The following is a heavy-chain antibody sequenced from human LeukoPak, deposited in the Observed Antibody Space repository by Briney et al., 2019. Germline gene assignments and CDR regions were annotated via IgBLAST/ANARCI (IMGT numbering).Heavy chain of an antibody. D-gene: IGHD1-26*01. CDR2: INPNNGDT. V-gene: IGHV1-2*02. J-gene: IGHJ4*02. CDR3: ARVNGEWEPLEY. Sequence: ASVKVSCTASGYTFTSYGISWVRQAPGQGLEWMGWINPNNGDTNSAQKFQGRVTMTRDTSITTVYMELSRLTSDDTAVYYCARVNGEWEPLEYWGQGTLVTVSS. CDR1: GYTFTSYG.